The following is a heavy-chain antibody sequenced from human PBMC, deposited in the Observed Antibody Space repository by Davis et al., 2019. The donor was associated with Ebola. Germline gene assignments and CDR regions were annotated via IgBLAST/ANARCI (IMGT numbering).Heavy chain of an antibody. J-gene: IGHJ2*01. Sequence: MPSETLSLTCTVSGGSISSSSYYWGWIRQPPGKGLEWIGSIYYSGSTYYNPSLKSRVTISVDTSKNQFSLKLSSVTAAATAVYYCAREHMITFGGVIVENWYFDLWGRGTLVTVSS. V-gene: IGHV4-39*07. D-gene: IGHD3-16*02. CDR3: AREHMITFGGVIVENWYFDL. CDR1: GGSISSSSYY. CDR2: IYYSGST.